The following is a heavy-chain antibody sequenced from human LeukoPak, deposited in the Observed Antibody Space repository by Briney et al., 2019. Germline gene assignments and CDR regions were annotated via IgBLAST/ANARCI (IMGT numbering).Heavy chain of an antibody. Sequence: ASVKVSCKASGYIFIIYAMIWVRQAPGQGLELMGWIETNTGNPTYAQGFTGRFVFSLDTSVSTAYLQINSLKAEDTAVYYCARDYTLTLGTTTYFQHWGQGTLVTVSS. CDR1: GYIFIIYA. V-gene: IGHV7-4-1*02. CDR3: ARDYTLTLGTTTYFQH. D-gene: IGHD1-7*01. J-gene: IGHJ1*01. CDR2: IETNTGNP.